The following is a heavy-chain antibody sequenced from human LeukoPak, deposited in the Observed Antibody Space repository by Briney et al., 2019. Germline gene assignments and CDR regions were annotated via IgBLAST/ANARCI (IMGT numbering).Heavy chain of an antibody. V-gene: IGHV3-21*01. CDR2: ISSSSSYI. CDR3: ARDGMTYYDILTGDFDY. Sequence: PGGSLRLSCAASGFTFSSYSMNWVRQAPGKGLEWVSSISSSSSYIYYADSVKGRFTISRDNAKNSLYLQMNSLRAEDTPVYYCARDGMTYYDILTGDFDYWGQGTLVTVSS. D-gene: IGHD3-9*01. CDR1: GFTFSSYS. J-gene: IGHJ4*02.